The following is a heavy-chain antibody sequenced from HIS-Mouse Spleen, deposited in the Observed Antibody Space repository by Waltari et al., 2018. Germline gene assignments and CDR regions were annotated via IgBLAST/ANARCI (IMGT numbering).Heavy chain of an antibody. CDR2: DDSGST. CDR1: GGSISSYY. CDR3: ARASRDLLLPRYFDL. V-gene: IGHV4-59*01. Sequence: QVQLQESGPGLVKPSETLSLTCTVSGGSISSYYWSWTRQPPGKGLEWIGDDSGSTNHNPALKSRVTISVDTSKNQFSLKLSSVTAADTAVYYCARASRDLLLPRYFDLWGRGTLVTVSS. J-gene: IGHJ2*01.